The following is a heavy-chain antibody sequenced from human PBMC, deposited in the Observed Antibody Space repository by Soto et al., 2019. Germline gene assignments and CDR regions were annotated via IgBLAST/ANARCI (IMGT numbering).Heavy chain of an antibody. CDR1: GYTFTSYA. V-gene: IGHV1-3*01. D-gene: IGHD2-8*01. CDR3: ARDSAAVMYGMDV. Sequence: RPSVKVSCKASGYTFTSYAMHWVRQAPGQRLEWMGWINAGNGNTKYSQKFQGRVTITRDTSASTAYMELSSLRSEDTAVYYCARDSAAVMYGMDVWGQGTTVTVSS. J-gene: IGHJ6*02. CDR2: INAGNGNT.